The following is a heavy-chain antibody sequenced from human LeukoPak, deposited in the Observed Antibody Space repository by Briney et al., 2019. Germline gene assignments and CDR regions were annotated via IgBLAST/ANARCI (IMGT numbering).Heavy chain of an antibody. CDR2: IYHDGST. Sequence: PSETLSLTCAVSGDSMSGTNWWSWVRHSPGKGLEWIGEIYHDGSTNYNPSLKSRVTISVDKSKSQFSLRLTSVTAADTAVYYCASNGYYCIEVWGNGTTATVSS. CDR3: ASNGYYCIEV. J-gene: IGHJ6*03. V-gene: IGHV4-4*02. CDR1: GDSMSGTNW. D-gene: IGHD2-8*01.